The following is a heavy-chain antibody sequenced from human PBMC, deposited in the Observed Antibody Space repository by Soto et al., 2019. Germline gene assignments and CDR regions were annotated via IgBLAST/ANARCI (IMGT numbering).Heavy chain of an antibody. D-gene: IGHD2-2*02. CDR1: GFTLSSYG. CDR2: ISYDGSNK. V-gene: IGHV3-30*18. CDR3: AKDLIYCSSTSCYTIGYYYGMDV. Sequence: PGGSLRLSCAASGFTLSSYGMHWVRQAPGKGLEWVAVISYDGSNKYYADSVKGRFTISRDNSKNTLYLQMNSLRAEDTAVYYCAKDLIYCSSTSCYTIGYYYGMDVWGQGTAVTV. J-gene: IGHJ6*02.